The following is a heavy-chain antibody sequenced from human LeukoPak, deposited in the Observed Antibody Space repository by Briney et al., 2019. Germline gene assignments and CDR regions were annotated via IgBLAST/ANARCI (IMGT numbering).Heavy chain of an antibody. CDR3: ARGFTYYYGSGSHPPDD. J-gene: IGHJ4*02. CDR1: GGSFSGYY. V-gene: IGHV4-34*01. Sequence: SETLSLTCAVYGGSFSGYYWSWIRQPPGKGLEWIGEINHSGSTNYNPSLKSRVTISVDTSKNQFSLKLSSVTAADTAVYYCARGFTYYYGSGSHPPDDWGQGTLVTVSS. D-gene: IGHD3-10*01. CDR2: INHSGST.